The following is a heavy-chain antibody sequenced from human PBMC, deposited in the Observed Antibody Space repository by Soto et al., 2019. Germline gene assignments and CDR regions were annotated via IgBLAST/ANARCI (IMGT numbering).Heavy chain of an antibody. CDR2: ISYDGSNK. J-gene: IGHJ6*04. D-gene: IGHD3-3*01. V-gene: IGHV3-30*18. CDR3: SKHQSGASTDPYDCDYRMDV. CDR1: GFTFSSYG. Sequence: PGESLRLSCAASGFTFSSYGMHWVRQAPGKGLEWVAVISYDGSNKYYADSVKGRFTISRDNSKNTLYLQMNSLRAEDTAVYYCSKHQSGASTDPYDCDYRMDVWGKGSTV.